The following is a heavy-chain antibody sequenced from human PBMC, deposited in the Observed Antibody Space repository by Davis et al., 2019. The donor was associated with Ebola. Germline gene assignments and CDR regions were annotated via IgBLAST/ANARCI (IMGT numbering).Heavy chain of an antibody. CDR1: GGSISGHY. V-gene: IGHV4-59*11. Sequence: PSETLSLTCTVSGGSISGHYWSWIRQSPGQGLEWIGYIYYSGNTSYNPSLKSRVIISVDTSKNQFSLKLSSVTAADPAVYYCASQCDDQYSSSWFVSEHWFDPWGQGTLVTVSS. J-gene: IGHJ5*02. D-gene: IGHD6-13*01. CDR3: ASQCDDQYSSSWFVSEHWFDP. CDR2: IYYSGNT.